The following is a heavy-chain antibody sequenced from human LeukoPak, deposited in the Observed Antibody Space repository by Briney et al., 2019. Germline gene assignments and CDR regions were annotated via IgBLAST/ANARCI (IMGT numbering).Heavy chain of an antibody. J-gene: IGHJ6*02. D-gene: IGHD3-3*01. Sequence: ASVKVSCKVSGYTLTELSMHWVRQAPGKGLEWMGGFDPEDGETIYAQKFQGRVTMTEDTSTDTAYMELSSLRSEDTAVYYCATGPITIFGVVTKEDYYYYGMDVWGQGTTVTVSS. CDR3: ATGPITIFGVVTKEDYYYYGMDV. V-gene: IGHV1-24*01. CDR2: FDPEDGET. CDR1: GYTLTELS.